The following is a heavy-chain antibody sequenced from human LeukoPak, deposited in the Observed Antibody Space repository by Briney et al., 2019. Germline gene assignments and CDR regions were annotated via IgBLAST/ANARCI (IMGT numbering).Heavy chain of an antibody. CDR2: ITGSGTIT. CDR1: GFTFSIHA. Sequence: GGSLRLSCAASGFTFSIHALSWVRQAPGKGLESVSSITGSGTITYYADSVKGRFTISRDNSKNTLYLQMDSLRADDTAIYYCAKTYGYYFDHWGQGALVTVSS. J-gene: IGHJ4*02. CDR3: AKTYGYYFDH. V-gene: IGHV3-23*01. D-gene: IGHD4-17*01.